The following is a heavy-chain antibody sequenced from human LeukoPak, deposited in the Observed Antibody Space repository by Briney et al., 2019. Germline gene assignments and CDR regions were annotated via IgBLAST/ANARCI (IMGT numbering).Heavy chain of an antibody. CDR2: ISPSGGST. J-gene: IGHJ4*02. Sequence: ASVKVSCKAFGYTFTSNYMHWVRQAPGQGPEWMGVISPSGGSTTYAQKFQGRVTLTRDMSTSTDYLELSSLRSEDTAVYYCAKGGSYRSQPYFDYWGQGTPVTVSS. V-gene: IGHV1-46*01. D-gene: IGHD3-16*02. CDR3: AKGGSYRSQPYFDY. CDR1: GYTFTSNY.